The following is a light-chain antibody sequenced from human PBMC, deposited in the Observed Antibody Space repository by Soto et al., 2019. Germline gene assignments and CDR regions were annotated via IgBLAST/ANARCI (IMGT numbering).Light chain of an antibody. CDR3: AAWDDSLNGWV. V-gene: IGLV1-44*01. CDR2: SNN. J-gene: IGLJ3*02. CDR1: SSNIGSNT. Sequence: QLVLTQPPSASATPGQRVTISCSGSSSNIGSNTVNWYQQLPGTAPKLLIYSNNQRPSGVPDRFSGSRSGTSASLAISGLQSEDEADYYCAAWDDSLNGWVFGGGTKLTVL.